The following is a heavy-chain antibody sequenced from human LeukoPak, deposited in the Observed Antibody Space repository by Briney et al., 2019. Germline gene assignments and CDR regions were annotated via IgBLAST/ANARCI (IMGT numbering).Heavy chain of an antibody. Sequence: GESLQISYKGSGYSFTSYWIGWVRPMPGKGLEWRGIIYPGDSDTRYSPSFQGQVTISADKSISTAYLQWSSLKASDTAMYYCARLTFLGELSGDVFDYWGQGTLVTVSS. J-gene: IGHJ4*02. CDR2: IYPGDSDT. V-gene: IGHV5-51*01. CDR3: ARLTFLGELSGDVFDY. D-gene: IGHD3-16*02. CDR1: GYSFTSYW.